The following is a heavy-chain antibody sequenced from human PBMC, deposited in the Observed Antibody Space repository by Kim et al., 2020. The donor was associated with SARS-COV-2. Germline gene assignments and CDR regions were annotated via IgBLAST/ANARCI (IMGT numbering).Heavy chain of an antibody. J-gene: IGHJ6*02. CDR3: ARVYSSSASDYYGRDV. CDR2: INCAGGST. V-gene: IGHV3-20*04. D-gene: IGHD3-22*01. CDR1: GFTFGDYG. Sequence: GGSLRLSCAASGFTFGDYGMSWVRQAPGKGLEWVSSINCAGGSTSYIGSVKGRFTISRDNAKNALYLQMNSLRAEDTAFYYCARVYSSSASDYYGRDVWG.